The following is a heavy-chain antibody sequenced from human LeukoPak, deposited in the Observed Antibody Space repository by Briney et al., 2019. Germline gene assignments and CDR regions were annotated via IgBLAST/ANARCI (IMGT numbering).Heavy chain of an antibody. V-gene: IGHV4-30-2*01. CDR3: ARIAAAADY. CDR1: GGSISSGGYY. J-gene: IGHJ4*02. D-gene: IGHD6-13*01. Sequence: SETLSLTCTVSGGSISSGGYYWSWIRQPPGKGLEWIGYIYHSGSTYYNPSLKSRVTISVDRSKNQFSLKLSSVTAADTAVYCCARIAAAADYWGQGTLVTVSS. CDR2: IYHSGST.